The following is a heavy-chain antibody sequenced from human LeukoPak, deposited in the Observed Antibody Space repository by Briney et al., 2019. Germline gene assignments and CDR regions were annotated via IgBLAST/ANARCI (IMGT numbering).Heavy chain of an antibody. J-gene: IGHJ5*02. V-gene: IGHV1-69*05. CDR2: IIPIFGTA. CDR3: ARRAAAGNWFDP. D-gene: IGHD6-13*01. CDR1: GGTFSSYA. Sequence: SVKVSCKASGGTFSSYAISWVRQAPGQGLEWMGGIIPIFGTANYAQKFQGRVTITTDESTSTAYMELSSLRSEDTAVYYCARRAAAGNWFDPWGQGTLVTVSS.